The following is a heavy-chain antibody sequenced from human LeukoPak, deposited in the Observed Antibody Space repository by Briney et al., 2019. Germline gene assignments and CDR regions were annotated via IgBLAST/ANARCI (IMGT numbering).Heavy chain of an antibody. D-gene: IGHD6-13*01. V-gene: IGHV3-21*01. Sequence: GGSLRLSCEASGFIFSSYTMNWIRQAPGKGLEWVASINSGSTNPYYADSVKGRFTISRDDAKKSLYLQMTSLRVEDTSVYYCARDFLAAGDYWGRRTLVTVSS. CDR2: INSGSTNP. J-gene: IGHJ4*02. CDR3: ARDFLAAGDY. CDR1: GFIFSSYT.